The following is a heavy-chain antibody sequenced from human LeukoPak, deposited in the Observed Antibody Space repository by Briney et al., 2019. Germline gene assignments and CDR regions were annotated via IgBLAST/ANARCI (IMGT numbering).Heavy chain of an antibody. CDR1: GGSISSGGYY. V-gene: IGHV4-30-4*08. CDR3: ASLIIAAAGRYFDY. J-gene: IGHJ4*02. Sequence: SETLSLTCTVSGGSISSGGYYWSWIRQHPGKGLEWIGYIYYSGSTYYNPSLKSRVTISVDTSKNQFSLKLSSVTAADTAVYYCASLIIAAAGRYFDYWGQGTLVTVSS. CDR2: IYYSGST. D-gene: IGHD6-13*01.